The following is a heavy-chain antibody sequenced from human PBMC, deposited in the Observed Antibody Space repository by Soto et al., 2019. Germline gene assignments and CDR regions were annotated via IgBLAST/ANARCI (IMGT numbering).Heavy chain of an antibody. D-gene: IGHD6-13*01. CDR1: GFTFSSYA. V-gene: IGHV3-30-3*01. J-gene: IGHJ4*02. CDR2: ISYDGSKK. Sequence: QVQLVESGGGVVQPGRSLRLSCAASGFTFSSYAMHWVRQAPGKGLEWVAVISYDGSKKYYADSVKGRFTISRDNSKNTLYLQMNSLRAEDTAVYYGARDRTAAAGRFDYWGQGTLVTVSS. CDR3: ARDRTAAAGRFDY.